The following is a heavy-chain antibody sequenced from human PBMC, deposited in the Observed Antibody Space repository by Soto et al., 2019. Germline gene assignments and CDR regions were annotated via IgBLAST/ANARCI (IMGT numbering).Heavy chain of an antibody. V-gene: IGHV4-39*01. CDR1: GRPTSSSSYY. CDR2: IYNSGST. D-gene: IGHD6-13*01. J-gene: IGHJ4*02. Sequence: PETLSLTSTVSGRPTSSSSYYWGWIRHPPGKGLERIGSIYNSGSTYYNPPLKSRVTISVDTSKNQFALKLSSVTAADTAVYYCARRRIAAAGFPYYFDYWGQGTLVTVSS. CDR3: ARRRIAAAGFPYYFDY.